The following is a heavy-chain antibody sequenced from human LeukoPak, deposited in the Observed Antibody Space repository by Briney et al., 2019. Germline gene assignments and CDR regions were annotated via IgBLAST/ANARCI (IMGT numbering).Heavy chain of an antibody. Sequence: SVKVSCKASGGTFSSYAIIWVRQAPGQGLEWMGRIIPILGIANYAQKFQGRVTITADKSTSTAYMELSSLRSEDTAVYYCARGVRGYSYGLDYWGQGTLATVSS. J-gene: IGHJ4*02. D-gene: IGHD5-18*01. V-gene: IGHV1-69*04. CDR1: GGTFSSYA. CDR2: IIPILGIA. CDR3: ARGVRGYSYGLDY.